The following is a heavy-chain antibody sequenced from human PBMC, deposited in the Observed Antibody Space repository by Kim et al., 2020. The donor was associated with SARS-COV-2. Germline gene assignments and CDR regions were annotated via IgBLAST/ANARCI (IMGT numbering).Heavy chain of an antibody. V-gene: IGHV3-30*03. CDR1: GFTFSSYG. J-gene: IGHJ6*02. Sequence: GGSLRLSCAASGFTFSSYGMHWVRQAPGKGLEWVAVISYDGSNKYYADSVKGRFTISRDNSKNSLYLQMNSLRAEDTAVYYCARYGSGTFGMGVWGQGTTVTVSS. CDR3: ARYGSGTFGMGV. D-gene: IGHD3-10*01. CDR2: ISYDGSNK.